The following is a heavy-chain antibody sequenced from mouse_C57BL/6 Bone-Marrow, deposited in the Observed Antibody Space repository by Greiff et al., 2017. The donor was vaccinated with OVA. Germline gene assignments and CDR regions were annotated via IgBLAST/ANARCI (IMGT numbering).Heavy chain of an antibody. J-gene: IGHJ2*01. D-gene: IGHD2-3*01. Sequence: EVQLQESGPELVKPGASVKMSCKASGYTFTDYNMHWVKQSHGKSLEWIGYINPNNGGTSYNQKFKGKATLTVNKSSSTAYMELRSLTSEDSAVYYCAKGRWLLPSDYWGQGTTLTVSS. CDR3: AKGRWLLPSDY. CDR2: INPNNGGT. V-gene: IGHV1-22*01. CDR1: GYTFTDYN.